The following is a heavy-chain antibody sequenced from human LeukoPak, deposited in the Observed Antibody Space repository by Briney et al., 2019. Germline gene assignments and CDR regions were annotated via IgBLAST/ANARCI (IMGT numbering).Heavy chain of an antibody. V-gene: IGHV1-18*01. D-gene: IGHD6-19*01. J-gene: IGHJ4*02. CDR3: ARGGTSGWRTPNDDY. Sequence: ASVKVSCKASGYTFTTYGISWVRQAPGQGLEWMGWSSPYNGNTNYAQKLRGRVTMTTDTSTSTAYMELRSLRSDDTAVYYCARGGTSGWRTPNDDYWGQGTLVTVSS. CDR2: SSPYNGNT. CDR1: GYTFTTYG.